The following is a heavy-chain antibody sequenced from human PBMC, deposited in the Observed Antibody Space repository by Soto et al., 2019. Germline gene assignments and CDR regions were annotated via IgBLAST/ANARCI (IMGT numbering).Heavy chain of an antibody. V-gene: IGHV3-74*01. D-gene: IGHD2-8*01. CDR3: ARVPTGKYGVWNY. CDR1: GFTFSSYW. CDR2: INPGGSIT. Sequence: EEQLVESGGGLVQPGGSLRLSCAASGFTFSSYWMHWVRQAPGKGLVWVSRINPGGSITAYADSVKGRFTISRDNAKNTLYLVMNSLRGDDTAVYYCARVPTGKYGVWNYWGQGTLVTVSS. J-gene: IGHJ4*02.